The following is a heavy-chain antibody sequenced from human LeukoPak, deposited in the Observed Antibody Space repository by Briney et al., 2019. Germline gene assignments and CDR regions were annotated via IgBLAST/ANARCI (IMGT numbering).Heavy chain of an antibody. CDR2: INHSGIT. D-gene: IGHD5-24*01. CDR3: ARRLQSVSQYMDV. J-gene: IGHJ6*03. CDR1: AGSFSDYY. Sequence: SETLSLTCAVYAGSFSDYYWSWIRQPPGKGLEWIGEINHSGITNYNPSLKSRVSISVDTSKNQFSLKLSSVTAADTAVYYCARRLQSVSQYMDVWGKGTTVTVSS. V-gene: IGHV4-34*01.